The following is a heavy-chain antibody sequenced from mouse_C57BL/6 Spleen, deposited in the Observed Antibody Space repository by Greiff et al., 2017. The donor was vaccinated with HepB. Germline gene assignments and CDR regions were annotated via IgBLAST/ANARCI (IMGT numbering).Heavy chain of an antibody. D-gene: IGHD1-1*01. CDR1: GYTFTSYW. J-gene: IGHJ3*01. Sequence: VKLQQPGAELVKPGASVKLSCKASGYTFTSYWMQWVKQRPGQGLEWIGEIDPSDSYTNYNQKFKGKATLTVDTSSSTAYMQLSSLTSEDSAVYYCARSLYYYGSSYAPFAYWGQGTLVTVSA. CDR3: ARSLYYYGSSYAPFAY. CDR2: IDPSDSYT. V-gene: IGHV1-50*01.